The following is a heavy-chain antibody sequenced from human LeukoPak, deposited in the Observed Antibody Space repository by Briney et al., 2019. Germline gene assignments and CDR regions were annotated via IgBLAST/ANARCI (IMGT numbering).Heavy chain of an antibody. CDR3: ARDRPDIVVVPAAMFVYYYMDV. CDR1: GFTFSSYE. V-gene: IGHV3-48*03. D-gene: IGHD2-2*01. Sequence: QTGGSLRLSCAASGFTFSSYEMNWVRQAPGKGLEWVSYISSSGSTIYYADSVKGRFTISRDNSKNTLYLQMGSLRAEDMAVYYCARDRPDIVVVPAAMFVYYYMDVWGKGTTVTVSS. CDR2: ISSSGSTI. J-gene: IGHJ6*03.